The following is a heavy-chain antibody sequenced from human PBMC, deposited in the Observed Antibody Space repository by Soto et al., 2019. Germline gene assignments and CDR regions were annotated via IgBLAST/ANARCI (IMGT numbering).Heavy chain of an antibody. CDR2: IWYDGSNK. Sequence: QVQLVESGGGVVQPGRSLRLSCAASGFTFSSYGMHWVRQAPGKGLEWVAVIWYDGSNKYYADSVKGRFTISRDNSKNALYLQMNSLGAEDTAVYYCARDPLGYCSGGSCNYGDYWCQGTLVTVSS. CDR3: ARDPLGYCSGGSCNYGDY. V-gene: IGHV3-33*01. D-gene: IGHD2-15*01. J-gene: IGHJ4*02. CDR1: GFTFSSYG.